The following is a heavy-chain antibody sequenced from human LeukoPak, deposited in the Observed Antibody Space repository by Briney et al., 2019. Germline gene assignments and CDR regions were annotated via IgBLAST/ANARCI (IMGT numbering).Heavy chain of an antibody. J-gene: IGHJ6*03. Sequence: SETLSLTCTVSGGSISSYYWSWIRQPAGKGLEWIGRIYTSGSTNYNPSLKSRVTMSVDTSKNQFSLKLSSVTAADTAVYYCATEAAAGNYYYYYYMDVWGKGTTVTVSS. D-gene: IGHD6-13*01. CDR3: ATEAAAGNYYYYYYMDV. CDR2: IYTSGST. CDR1: GGSISSYY. V-gene: IGHV4-4*07.